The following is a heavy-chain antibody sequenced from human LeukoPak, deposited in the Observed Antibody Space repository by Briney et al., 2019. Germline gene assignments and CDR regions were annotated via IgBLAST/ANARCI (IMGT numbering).Heavy chain of an antibody. J-gene: IGHJ4*02. V-gene: IGHV3-9*01. D-gene: IGHD6-13*01. CDR3: AKGLAAGRTPFDY. CDR1: GFTFDDYA. Sequence: GGSLRLSCAASGFTFDDYAMHWVRQAPGKGLEWVSGISWNSGSIGYADSVKGRFTISRDNAKNSLYLQMNSLRAEDTALYYCAKGLAAGRTPFDYWGQGTPVTVSS. CDR2: ISWNSGSI.